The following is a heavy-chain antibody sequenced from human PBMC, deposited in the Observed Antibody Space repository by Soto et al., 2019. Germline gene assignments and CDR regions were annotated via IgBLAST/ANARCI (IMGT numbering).Heavy chain of an antibody. CDR3: AKVRRYCSCTRCSLHYYYGMDV. CDR1: GFTFSSYG. V-gene: IGHV3-30*18. D-gene: IGHD2-2*01. J-gene: IGHJ6*02. Sequence: GGSLRLSCAASGFTFSSYGMHWVRQAPGKGLEWVAVISYDGSNKYYADSVKGRFTISRDNSKNTLYLQMNSLRAEDTAVYYCAKVRRYCSCTRCSLHYYYGMDVWGQGTMVTVSS. CDR2: ISYDGSNK.